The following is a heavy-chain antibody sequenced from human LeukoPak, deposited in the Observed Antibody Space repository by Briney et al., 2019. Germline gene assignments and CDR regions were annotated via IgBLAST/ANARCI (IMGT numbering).Heavy chain of an antibody. CDR3: ARAPGLDGDYFDY. CDR2: VYYSGST. V-gene: IGHV4-31*03. J-gene: IGHJ4*02. Sequence: SEPLSLTCTVSGGSISSGGYYWSCNRQHPGMDREWVRYVYYSGSTYYNPSLKSRITISVDTSKNQFSLKLSSVTAADTAVYYCARAPGLDGDYFDYWGQGTLVTVSS. D-gene: IGHD3/OR15-3a*01. CDR1: GGSISSGGYY.